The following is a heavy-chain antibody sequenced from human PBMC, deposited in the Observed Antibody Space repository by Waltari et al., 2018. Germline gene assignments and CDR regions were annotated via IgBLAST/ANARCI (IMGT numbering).Heavy chain of an antibody. V-gene: IGHV3-74*03. D-gene: IGHD1-1*01. Sequence: EEQLVESGGGLVQPGDSLRLSCAASGFTFSTYWMNWVRQAPGKGPLWVSRIRSEARDTAYAYSVKGRLTSSMDNAKNTRYLQMNRLRAEDTAVYYCARVARRTYRSPVPGRHYYYGMDVWGQGTTVTVSS. CDR2: IRSEARDT. CDR3: ARVARRTYRSPVPGRHYYYGMDV. J-gene: IGHJ6*02. CDR1: GFTFSTYW.